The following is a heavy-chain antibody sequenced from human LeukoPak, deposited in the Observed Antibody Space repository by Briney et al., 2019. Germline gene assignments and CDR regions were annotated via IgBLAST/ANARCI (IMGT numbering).Heavy chain of an antibody. CDR1: GYTFTSYA. V-gene: IGHV1-69*13. J-gene: IGHJ5*02. D-gene: IGHD6-6*01. CDR3: ARGAARPGWFDP. Sequence: SVKVSCKASGYTFTSYAISWVRQAPGQGLEWMGGIIPIFGTANYAQKFQGRVTITADESTSTAYMELSSLGSEDTAVYYCARGAARPGWFDPWGQGTLVTVSS. CDR2: IIPIFGTA.